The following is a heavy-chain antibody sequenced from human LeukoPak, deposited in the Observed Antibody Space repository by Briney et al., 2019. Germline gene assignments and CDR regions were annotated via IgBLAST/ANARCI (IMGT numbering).Heavy chain of an antibody. CDR1: GFTLGTYI. V-gene: IGHV3-30-3*01. D-gene: IGHD3-10*01. J-gene: IGHJ3*02. CDR2: VASDGSQT. CDR3: ARERQDTIVHSGAFDI. Sequence: PGKSLRPSCGASGFTLGTYIMHWVRQAPGKGLQWVAAVASDGSQTFYIESVRGRFTISRDNSKNTLYLQMNTLRAEDTAVYFCARERQDTIVHSGAFDIWGQGTMVTVSS.